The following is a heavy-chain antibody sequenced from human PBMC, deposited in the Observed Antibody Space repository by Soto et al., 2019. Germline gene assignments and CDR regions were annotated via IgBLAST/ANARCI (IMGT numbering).Heavy chain of an antibody. CDR2: IYYSGST. Sequence: SETLSLTCTVSGGSISSSSYYWGWIRQPPGKGLEWFGSIYYSGSTYYNPSLKSRVTISVDTSKNQFSLKLSSVTAADTALYYCARGVSTMVRGVILYYYYYYYGMDVWGQGTTVTVSS. D-gene: IGHD3-10*01. V-gene: IGHV4-39*01. J-gene: IGHJ6*02. CDR1: GGSISSSSYY. CDR3: ARGVSTMVRGVILYYYYYYYGMDV.